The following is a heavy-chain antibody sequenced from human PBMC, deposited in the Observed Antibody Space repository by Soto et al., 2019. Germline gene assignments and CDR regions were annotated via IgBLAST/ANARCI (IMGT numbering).Heavy chain of an antibody. CDR1: GLSISSDNW. V-gene: IGHV4-4*02. J-gene: IGHJ4*02. CDR2: IHHSGST. D-gene: IGHD6-13*01. Sequence: QVQLQESGPGLVRPSGTVSLTCAVSGLSISSDNWWSCVSQPPGKGLEWIGGIHHSGSTNYNPSLKSRVTMSVVPSKDMSSLTLNSVTAADTAFYYCARDQGSHPGDWGQGTLVSVSS. CDR3: ARDQGSHPGD.